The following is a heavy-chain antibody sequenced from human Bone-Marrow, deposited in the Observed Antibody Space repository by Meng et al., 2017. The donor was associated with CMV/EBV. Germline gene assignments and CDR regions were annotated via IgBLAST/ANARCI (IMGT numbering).Heavy chain of an antibody. CDR1: GFTFSSYG. CDR2: IRYDGSNK. CDR3: AKGAGTRYDFWSGYYTGIESYYYYGMDV. D-gene: IGHD3-3*01. J-gene: IGHJ6*02. Sequence: GESLKISCAASGFTFSSYGMHWVRQAPGKGLEWVAFIRYDGSNKYYADSVKGRFTIPRDNSKNTLYLQMNSLRAEDTAVYYCAKGAGTRYDFWSGYYTGIESYYYYGMDVWGQGTTVTVSS. V-gene: IGHV3-30*02.